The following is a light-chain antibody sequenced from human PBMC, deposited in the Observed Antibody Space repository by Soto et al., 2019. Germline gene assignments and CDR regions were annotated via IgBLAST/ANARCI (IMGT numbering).Light chain of an antibody. CDR3: QTWGTGTVV. CDR1: SEHSNYA. V-gene: IGLV4-69*01. CDR2: INIDGSH. J-gene: IGLJ2*01. Sequence: QPVLTQSPSASASLGASVKLTCTLSSEHSNYAITWLQQHPEKGPRYLIKINIDGSHNRGDGIPDRFSGSSSGAERYLIISSLQSEDEADYYCQTWGTGTVVFGGGTKLTVL.